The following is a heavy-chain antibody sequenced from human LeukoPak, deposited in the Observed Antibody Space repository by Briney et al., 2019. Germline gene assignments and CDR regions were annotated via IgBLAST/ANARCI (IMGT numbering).Heavy chain of an antibody. D-gene: IGHD3-22*01. Sequence: PSETLSLTCTVSGYSISSGYYWGWIRQPPGKGLEWVSSISSSSYIYYADSVKGRFTISRDNAKISLYLKMNSLRAEDTAVYYCARDPLITYYYDSSGNHADWFDPWGQGTLVTVST. CDR3: ARDPLITYYYDSSGNHADWFDP. CDR2: ISSSSYI. J-gene: IGHJ5*02. CDR1: GYSISSGYY. V-gene: IGHV3-69-1*01.